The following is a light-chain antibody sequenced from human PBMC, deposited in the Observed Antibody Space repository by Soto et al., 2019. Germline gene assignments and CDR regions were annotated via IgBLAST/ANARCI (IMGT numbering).Light chain of an antibody. CDR1: QSLLHITGETF. J-gene: IGKJ5*01. Sequence: DVVMTQPPLSLSVAPGQPASISCKSSQSLLHITGETFLFWYLQKPGQSPQLLIYLVSNRASGVPDRFSGSGSGTDFTLKISRVEAEDFGLYYCMQALETPLTFGQGTRLEIK. CDR3: MQALETPLT. CDR2: LVS. V-gene: IGKV2-28*01.